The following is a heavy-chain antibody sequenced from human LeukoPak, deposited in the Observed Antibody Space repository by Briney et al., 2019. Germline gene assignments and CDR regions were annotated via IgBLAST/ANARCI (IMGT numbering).Heavy chain of an antibody. V-gene: IGHV3-23*01. J-gene: IGHJ6*03. CDR1: GFTFGNFA. D-gene: IGHD5-24*01. Sequence: PGGSLRLSCAASGFTFGNFAMRWVRQVPGKGLEWVSTINSDGDGTYYADSAKGRFIITRDNSENTVYLQMNNLRAEDTALYFCAKAGTDGLTHNNYYMDVWGKGTTVTVSS. CDR2: INSDGDGT. CDR3: AKAGTDGLTHNNYYMDV.